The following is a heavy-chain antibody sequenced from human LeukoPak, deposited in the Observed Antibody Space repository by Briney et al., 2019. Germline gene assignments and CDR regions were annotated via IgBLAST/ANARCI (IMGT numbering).Heavy chain of an antibody. J-gene: IGHJ4*02. CDR2: ISANGGAT. D-gene: IGHD3-10*01. Sequence: GGSLRLSCEASGFTFSTYAMSWVRQAPGKGLEWVSLISANGGATYYADSVKGRFTISRDNSKSTLYLQMNSLRADDTAVYYCAKASGSPYYFDYWGQGTLVTVSS. CDR3: AKASGSPYYFDY. V-gene: IGHV3-23*01. CDR1: GFTFSTYA.